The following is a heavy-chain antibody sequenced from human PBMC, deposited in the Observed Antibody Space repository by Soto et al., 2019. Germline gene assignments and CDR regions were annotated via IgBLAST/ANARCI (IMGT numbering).Heavy chain of an antibody. CDR2: ISGSAGGT. CDR1: GGSISSSAHY. V-gene: IGHV3-23*01. CDR3: VREYSLAVVAPGY. D-gene: IGHD3-22*01. J-gene: IGHJ4*02. Sequence: PSETLSLTCTISGGSISSSAHYWGWIRQPPGKGLEWVSGISGSAGGTYYTDSVKGRFTISRDNSKNTLYLQMNSLRREDTSVYYCVREYSLAVVAPGYWGQGILVTVSS.